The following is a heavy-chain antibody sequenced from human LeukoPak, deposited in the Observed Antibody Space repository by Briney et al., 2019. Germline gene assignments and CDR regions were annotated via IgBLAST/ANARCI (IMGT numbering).Heavy chain of an antibody. V-gene: IGHV1-69*13. Sequence: ASVKVSCKASGGTFSSYAISWVRQAPGQGLEWMGGIIPIFGTANYAQKFQGRVTITADESTSTAYMELSSLRSEDTAVYYCARDYGHEVCGGDCYPPPIHWGQGTLVTVSS. D-gene: IGHD2-21*02. CDR1: GGTFSSYA. J-gene: IGHJ4*02. CDR3: ARDYGHEVCGGDCYPPPIH. CDR2: IIPIFGTA.